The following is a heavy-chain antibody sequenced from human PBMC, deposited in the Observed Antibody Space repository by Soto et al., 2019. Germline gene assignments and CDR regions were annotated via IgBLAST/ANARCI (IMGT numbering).Heavy chain of an antibody. J-gene: IGHJ4*02. V-gene: IGHV4-34*01. CDR3: ARGLRIFGVVIIRPLFDY. CDR2: INHSGST. CDR1: GGSFSGYY. D-gene: IGHD3-3*01. Sequence: SETLSLTCAVYGGSFSGYYWSWIRQPPGKGLEWIGEINHSGSTNYNPSLKSRVTISVDTSKNHFSLKLSSVTAADTAVYYCARGLRIFGVVIIRPLFDYWGQGTLVTVSS.